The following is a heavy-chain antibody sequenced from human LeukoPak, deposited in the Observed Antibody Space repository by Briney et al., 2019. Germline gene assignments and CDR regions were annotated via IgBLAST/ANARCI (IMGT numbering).Heavy chain of an antibody. V-gene: IGHV1-69*06. J-gene: IGHJ4*02. CDR2: IIPIFGTA. CDR1: GGTFSSYA. CDR3: ARANPLYCSSTTCLFDY. D-gene: IGHD2-2*01. Sequence: ASVKVSCEASGGTFSSYAISWVRQAPGQGLEWMGGIIPIFGTANYAQKFQGRVTITADKSTSTAYMELSSLRSDDTAVYYCARANPLYCSSTTCLFDYWGQGTLVTVSS.